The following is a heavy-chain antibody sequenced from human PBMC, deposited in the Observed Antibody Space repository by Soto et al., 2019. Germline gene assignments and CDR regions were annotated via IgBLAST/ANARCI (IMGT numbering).Heavy chain of an antibody. CDR1: GFTFSGYW. Sequence: EVQLVESGGGLVQPGGSLRLSCAASGFTFSGYWMHWVRQAPGQGLVWVSCINSDGITRYADSVKGRFTISRDNAKSTLYLQMNSLRVDDTAVYFCARAMVPGRYWGQGTLVTVSS. V-gene: IGHV3-74*01. CDR3: ARAMVPGRY. J-gene: IGHJ1*01. D-gene: IGHD3-10*01. CDR2: INSDGIT.